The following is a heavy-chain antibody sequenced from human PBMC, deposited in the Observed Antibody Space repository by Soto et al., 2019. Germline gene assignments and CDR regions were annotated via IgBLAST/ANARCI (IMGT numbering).Heavy chain of an antibody. J-gene: IGHJ6*02. CDR3: ARSYGDFGYYNYYGLDV. D-gene: IGHD4-17*01. CDR1: GGSISSYY. V-gene: IGHV4-59*01. Sequence: SETLSLTCTVSGGSISSYYWSWIRQPPGKGLEWIGYIYYSGSTNYNPSLKSRVTISVDTSKNQFSLKLSSVTAADTAVYYCARSYGDFGYYNYYGLDVWGQGTTVTVSS. CDR2: IYYSGST.